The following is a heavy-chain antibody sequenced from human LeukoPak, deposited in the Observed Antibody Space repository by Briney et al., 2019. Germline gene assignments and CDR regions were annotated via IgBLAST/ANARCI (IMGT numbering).Heavy chain of an antibody. CDR1: GGSISSSNW. V-gene: IGHV4-4*02. D-gene: IGHD1-26*01. J-gene: IGHJ4*02. CDR3: ARWIVGATTSFDC. Sequence: SETLSLTCAVSGGSISSSNWWSCVRQPPGKGLEWIGEIYHSGSTNYNPSLKSRVTISVDKSKNQFSLQMTSVTAADTAVYYCARWIVGATTSFDCWGQGTLVTVSS. CDR2: IYHSGST.